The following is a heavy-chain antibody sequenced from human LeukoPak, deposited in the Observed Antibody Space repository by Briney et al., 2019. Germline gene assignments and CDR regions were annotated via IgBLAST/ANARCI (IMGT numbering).Heavy chain of an antibody. Sequence: NPSGTLSLTCAVSGGSFSGYYWTWIRQPPGKGLEWIGEINHSGNANYNPSLRSRVTISLDMSENHFSLKLTSVTAADTAVYYCARGQGTVTTHWGQGTLVTVSS. J-gene: IGHJ4*02. V-gene: IGHV4-34*01. D-gene: IGHD4-17*01. CDR3: ARGQGTVTTH. CDR2: INHSGNA. CDR1: GGSFSGYY.